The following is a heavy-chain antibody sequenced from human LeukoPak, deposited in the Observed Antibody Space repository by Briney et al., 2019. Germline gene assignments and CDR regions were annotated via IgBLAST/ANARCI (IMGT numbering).Heavy chain of an antibody. CDR1: GFTFSSYA. D-gene: IGHD5-18*01. CDR3: AKAGGYSYGLFDY. V-gene: IGHV3-30-3*01. CDR2: ISYDGSNK. J-gene: IGHJ4*01. Sequence: GGSLRLSCAASGFTFSSYAMHWVRQAPGKGLEWVAVISYDGSNKYYADSVKGRFTISRDNSKNTLYLQMNSLRAEDTAVYYCAKAGGYSYGLFDYWXXXXLVTVSS.